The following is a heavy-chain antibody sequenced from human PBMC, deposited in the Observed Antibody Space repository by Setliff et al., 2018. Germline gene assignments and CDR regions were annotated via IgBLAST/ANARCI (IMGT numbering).Heavy chain of an antibody. CDR3: ARTDLRYQTDY. Sequence: SETLSLTCTVSGGSISSHYWSWIRQPPGKGLEWIGSIYYSGSTNYNPSLKSRVTISVDTSKNQFSLKLSSVTAADTAVHYCARTDLRYQTDYWGQGTLVTVSS. J-gene: IGHJ4*02. D-gene: IGHD2-2*01. V-gene: IGHV4-59*11. CDR2: IYYSGST. CDR1: GGSISSHY.